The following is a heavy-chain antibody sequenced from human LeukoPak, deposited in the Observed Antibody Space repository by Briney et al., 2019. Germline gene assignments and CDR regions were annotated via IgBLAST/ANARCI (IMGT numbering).Heavy chain of an antibody. Sequence: GGSLRLSCAASGFSFDDYAMHWVRQGPEKGLEWVSLISWDGDSTYYADSVKGRFTISRDNSKNSLYLQMNSLRAEDTALYYCAKSPAAVAITSWYYFDYWGQGTLVTVS. D-gene: IGHD2-2*01. CDR1: GFSFDDYA. CDR2: ISWDGDST. J-gene: IGHJ4*02. CDR3: AKSPAAVAITSWYYFDY. V-gene: IGHV3-43D*03.